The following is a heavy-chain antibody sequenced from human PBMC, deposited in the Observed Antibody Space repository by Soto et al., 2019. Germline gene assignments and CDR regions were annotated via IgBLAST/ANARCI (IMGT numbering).Heavy chain of an antibody. D-gene: IGHD3-10*01. Sequence: PSGTPSPPFPVYGGAFRCYYRSWNRQPPGKGAEWIGEINPSGSTNYTTSLKSRVTISVDTSKNQFSLKLSSVTAADTAVYYCARGLRVSGSYYNEFRYGMDVWGQGTTVTVSS. J-gene: IGHJ6*02. CDR2: INPSGST. CDR1: GGAFRCYY. V-gene: IGHV4-34*01. CDR3: ARGLRVSGSYYNEFRYGMDV.